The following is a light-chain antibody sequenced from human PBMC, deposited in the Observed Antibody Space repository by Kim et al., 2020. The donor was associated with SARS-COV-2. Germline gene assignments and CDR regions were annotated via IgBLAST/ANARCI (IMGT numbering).Light chain of an antibody. CDR2: AAS. CDR1: QNTNQW. Sequence: ASVGDRVNISCRASQNTNQWLVWYQQKPGKAPRLLIYAASILQSGVPSRFSGSGSGTDFALTINSLQPEDCATYYCQQADSFPLVFGPGTKVDIK. J-gene: IGKJ3*01. CDR3: QQADSFPLV. V-gene: IGKV1-12*01.